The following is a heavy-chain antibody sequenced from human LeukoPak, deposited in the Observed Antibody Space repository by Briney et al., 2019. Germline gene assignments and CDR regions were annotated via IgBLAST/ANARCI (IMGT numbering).Heavy chain of an antibody. CDR2: ISYDGSNT. CDR3: AKGRAKIVVVEPEFDY. Sequence: GRSLRLSCAASGFTFSTYGMHWVRQAPGKGLGWVAAISYDGSNTYYADSVKGRFTISRDNFKNTLYVQMNSLRAEDTAVYYCAKGRAKIVVVEPEFDYWGQGTLVTVSS. D-gene: IGHD2-15*01. J-gene: IGHJ4*02. CDR1: GFTFSTYG. V-gene: IGHV3-30*18.